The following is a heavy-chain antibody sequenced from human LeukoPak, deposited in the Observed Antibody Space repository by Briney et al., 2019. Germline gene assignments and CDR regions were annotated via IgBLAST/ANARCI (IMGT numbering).Heavy chain of an antibody. CDR1: GGTFSSYA. J-gene: IGHJ4*02. V-gene: IGHV1-69*04. CDR2: IIPILGIA. D-gene: IGHD3-10*01. Sequence: SVKVSCKASGGTFSSYAISWVRQAPGQGLEWMGRIIPILGIANYAQKFQGRVTITADKSTSTAYMELSSLRSEGTAVYYCARAPQYYYGSGSYYNWGQGTLVTVSS. CDR3: ARAPQYYYGSGSYYN.